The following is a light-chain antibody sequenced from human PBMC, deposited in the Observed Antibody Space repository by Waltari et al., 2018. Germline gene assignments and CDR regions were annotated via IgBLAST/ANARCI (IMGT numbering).Light chain of an antibody. J-gene: IGKJ2*01. CDR2: DSS. V-gene: IGKV3-20*01. CDR3: HQYVSSPRT. CDR1: QSVASSY. Sequence: EIVLTQSPGTLSLSPGETATLSCRASQSVASSYLAWYQHKPGQPPTLLIYDSSIRATGVPDRFSVTGSGTDFTLTISRLEPEDFAVYYCHQYVSSPRTFGQGSKLEIK.